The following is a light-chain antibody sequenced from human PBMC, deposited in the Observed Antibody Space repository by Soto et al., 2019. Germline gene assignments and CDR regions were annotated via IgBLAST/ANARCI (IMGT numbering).Light chain of an antibody. Sequence: QSALTQPASVSGAPGQSITISCTGTSSDVGGYDYVSWYQQHPGKAPKLMIYEVSNRPSGVSNRFSGSKYANTASLTISGLQTEDEADYYCSSYTGSSSLEVFGTGPKVTVL. CDR2: EVS. CDR3: SSYTGSSSLEV. CDR1: SSDVGGYDY. V-gene: IGLV2-14*01. J-gene: IGLJ1*01.